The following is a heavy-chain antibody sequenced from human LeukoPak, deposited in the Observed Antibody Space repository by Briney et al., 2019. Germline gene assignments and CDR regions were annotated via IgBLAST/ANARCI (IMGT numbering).Heavy chain of an antibody. CDR3: ASPRADRSTWYAVDY. CDR2: IYNSGST. J-gene: IGHJ4*02. Sequence: SETLSLTCTVSGGSISSSSYYWGWIRQPPGKGLEWIGSIYNSGSTYYNPSLKSRVTISVDTSKNHFSLKLSSVTAADTAVYHCASPRADRSTWYAVDYWGQGTLVTVSS. V-gene: IGHV4-39*07. CDR1: GGSISSSSYY. D-gene: IGHD2/OR15-2a*01.